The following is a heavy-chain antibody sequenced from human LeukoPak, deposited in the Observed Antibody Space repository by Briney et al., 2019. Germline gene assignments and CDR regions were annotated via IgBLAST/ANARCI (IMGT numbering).Heavy chain of an antibody. D-gene: IGHD2-2*01. CDR1: GYRFTSYW. V-gene: IGHV5-10-1*01. Sequence: GESLKISCKGSGYRFTSYWISWVRQMPGKGLEWMGRIDPSDSHTKYSPSFQGHVTISADKSTSTAYLQWSSMKASDTAMYYCARHVYCSSTSCYAAFDIWGQGTMVTVSS. CDR3: ARHVYCSSTSCYAAFDI. CDR2: IDPSDSHT. J-gene: IGHJ3*02.